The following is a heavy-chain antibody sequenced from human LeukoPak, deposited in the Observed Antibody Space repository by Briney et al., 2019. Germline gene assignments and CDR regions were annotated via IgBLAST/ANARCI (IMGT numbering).Heavy chain of an antibody. CDR1: GFTFSSYA. D-gene: IGHD3-22*01. Sequence: GGSLRLSCAASGFTFSSYAMPWVRQAPGKGLEWVAVISYDGSNKYYADSVKGRFTISRDNSKNTLYLQMNSLRAEDTAVYYCARERSSGYYNYFDYWGQGTLVTVSS. V-gene: IGHV3-30-3*01. CDR3: ARERSSGYYNYFDY. CDR2: ISYDGSNK. J-gene: IGHJ4*02.